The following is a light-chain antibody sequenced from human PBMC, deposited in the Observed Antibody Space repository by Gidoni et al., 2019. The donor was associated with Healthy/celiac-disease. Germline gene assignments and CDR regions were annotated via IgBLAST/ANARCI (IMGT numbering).Light chain of an antibody. CDR1: QSVSSN. Sequence: EIVMTQSPATLSVSPGERATLSCRVSQSVSSNLAWYQQKPGQAPRLLIYGASTRATGIPARFSGSGSGTEFTLTISSLQSEDFAVYYCQQYNNWPQTFGQXTKLEIK. V-gene: IGKV3-15*01. J-gene: IGKJ2*01. CDR2: GAS. CDR3: QQYNNWPQT.